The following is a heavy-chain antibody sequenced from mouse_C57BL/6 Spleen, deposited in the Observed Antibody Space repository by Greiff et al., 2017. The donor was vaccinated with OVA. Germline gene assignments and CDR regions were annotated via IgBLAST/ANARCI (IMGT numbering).Heavy chain of an antibody. CDR1: GFSLTSYG. V-gene: IGHV2-5*01. CDR3: AKNPKTFPSPMDY. CDR2: IWRGGST. D-gene: IGHD2-10*02. Sequence: VKLVESGPGLVQPSQSLSITCTVSGFSLTSYGVHWVRQSPGKGLEWLGVIWRGGSTDYNAAFMSRLSITKDNSKSQVFFKMNSLQADDTAIYYCAKNPKTFPSPMDYWGQGTSVTVSS. J-gene: IGHJ4*01.